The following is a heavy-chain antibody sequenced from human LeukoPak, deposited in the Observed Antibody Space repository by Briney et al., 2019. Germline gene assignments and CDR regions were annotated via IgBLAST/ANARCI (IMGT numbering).Heavy chain of an antibody. D-gene: IGHD2-2*01. CDR3: ARLVVVPASFDAFDI. J-gene: IGHJ3*02. V-gene: IGHV4-4*07. CDR1: GGSISSYY. CDR2: IYTSGST. Sequence: SETLSLTCTVSGGSISSYYWSWIRQPAGKGLEWIGRIYTSGSTNYNPSLKSRVTMSVDTSKNQFSLKLSSVTAADTAVYYCARLVVVPASFDAFDIWGQGTMVTVSS.